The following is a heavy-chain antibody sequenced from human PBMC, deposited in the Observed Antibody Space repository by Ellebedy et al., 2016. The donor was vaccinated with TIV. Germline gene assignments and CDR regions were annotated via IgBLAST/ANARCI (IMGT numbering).Heavy chain of an antibody. CDR3: VTDLEDGNYVRFFDL. V-gene: IGHV1-24*01. Sequence: AASVKVSCKASGYTFTSYGISWVRQAPGKGLEWMGGFDPEDGETIYAQKVQGRVTMTEDTSTDTAYMELSSLRSEDTAVYYCVTDLEDGNYVRFFDLWGRGTLVTVSS. J-gene: IGHJ2*01. D-gene: IGHD3-16*01. CDR1: GYTFTSYG. CDR2: FDPEDGET.